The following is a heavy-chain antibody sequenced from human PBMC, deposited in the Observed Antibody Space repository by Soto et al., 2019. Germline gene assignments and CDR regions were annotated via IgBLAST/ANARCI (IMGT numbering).Heavy chain of an antibody. J-gene: IGHJ4*02. D-gene: IGHD3-22*01. Sequence: QVQLVQSGAEVRKPGSSVKVSCKASGGTFTKYAISWVRQAPGQGLEWLGGIIAVFGTTDYEQTFQDRVTITADEATRTVPMELRRLRAEDTAVYFCAAATEWSYALNQLAITTVGFFWGQGALVTVSP. V-gene: IGHV1-69*01. CDR3: AAATEWSYALNQLAITTVGFF. CDR2: IIAVFGTT. CDR1: GGTFTKYA.